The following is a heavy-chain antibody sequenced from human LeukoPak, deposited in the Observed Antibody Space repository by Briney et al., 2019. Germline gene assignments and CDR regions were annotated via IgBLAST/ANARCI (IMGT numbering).Heavy chain of an antibody. V-gene: IGHV4-59*01. Sequence: PGGSLRLSCAASGFTFRSYAMSWVRQAPGKGLEWIGYIYYSGSTKYNPSLKSRVTISVDTSKNQFSLKLSSVTAADTAVYYCARGDILPWLGELLSGWFDRWGQGTLVTVSS. CDR1: GFTFRSYA. J-gene: IGHJ5*02. D-gene: IGHD3-10*01. CDR3: ARGDILPWLGELLSGWFDR. CDR2: IYYSGST.